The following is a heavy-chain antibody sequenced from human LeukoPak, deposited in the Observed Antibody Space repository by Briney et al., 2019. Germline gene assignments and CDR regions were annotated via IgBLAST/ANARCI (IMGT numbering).Heavy chain of an antibody. CDR3: ARDGVLRYSIPGDYYYGMDV. V-gene: IGHV3-11*01. J-gene: IGHJ6*02. D-gene: IGHD3-9*01. CDR1: GFTFSDYY. Sequence: GGSLRLSCAASGFTFSDYYMSWIRQAPGKGLEWVSYISSSGSTIYYADSVKSRFTISRDNAKNSLYLQMNSLRAEDTAVYYCARDGVLRYSIPGDYYYGMDVWGQGTTVTVSS. CDR2: ISSSGSTI.